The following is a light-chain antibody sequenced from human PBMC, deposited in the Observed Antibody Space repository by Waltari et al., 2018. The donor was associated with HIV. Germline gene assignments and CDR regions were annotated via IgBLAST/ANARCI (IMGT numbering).Light chain of an antibody. V-gene: IGLV1-51*01. CDR3: GTWDTTLSAVV. CDR2: DDV. Sequence: QSVLTQPPSVSAAPGETVIISCSGSSSNTGKNYSSWYQQLPGTAPKLFISDDVLRHSGIPDRFSGSRSGTSATLGITGLQTGDEADYYCGTWDTTLSAVVFGGGTKLTVL. J-gene: IGLJ2*01. CDR1: SSNTGKNY.